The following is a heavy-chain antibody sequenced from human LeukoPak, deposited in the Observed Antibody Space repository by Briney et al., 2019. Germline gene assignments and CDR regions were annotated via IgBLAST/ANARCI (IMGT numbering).Heavy chain of an antibody. CDR2: LNPSGGST. CDR1: GYTFTSYY. D-gene: IGHD2-2*01. V-gene: IGHV1-46*01. J-gene: IGHJ4*02. Sequence: ASVKVSCKASGYTFTSYYMHWVRQAPGHGLEWMGILNPSGGSTSYAQKFQGRVTMTRDMSTSTVYMELSSLRSEDTAVYYCARENCSSNTCYGGALDYWGQGTLVTVSS. CDR3: ARENCSSNTCYGGALDY.